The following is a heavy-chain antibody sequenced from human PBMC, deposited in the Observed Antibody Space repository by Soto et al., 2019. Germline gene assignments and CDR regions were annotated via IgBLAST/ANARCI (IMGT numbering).Heavy chain of an antibody. CDR2: ISYDGSNK. CDR3: ARVADSSDWYKALYNWFDP. J-gene: IGHJ5*02. V-gene: IGHV3-30-3*01. Sequence: GGSLRLSCAASGFTFSSYAMHWVRQAPGKGLEWVAVISYDGSNKYYADSVKGRFTISRDNSKNTLYLQMNSLRAEDTAVYYCARVADSSDWYKALYNWFDPWGQGTLVTVSS. CDR1: GFTFSSYA. D-gene: IGHD6-19*01.